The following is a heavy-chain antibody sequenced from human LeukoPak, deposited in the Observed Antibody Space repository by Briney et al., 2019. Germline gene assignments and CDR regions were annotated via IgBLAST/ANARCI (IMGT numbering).Heavy chain of an antibody. J-gene: IGHJ4*02. CDR1: GFPFSSYV. Sequence: PGGALRLSCAASGFPFSSYVIHWVRQAPGKGLEWVAFIRYDGSNKYYADSVKGRFTISRDNSKNTLYLQRNSLRAEDTAVYYCAKGWLEGATMYWGQGTLVTVSS. V-gene: IGHV3-30*02. D-gene: IGHD1-26*01. CDR2: IRYDGSNK. CDR3: AKGWLEGATMY.